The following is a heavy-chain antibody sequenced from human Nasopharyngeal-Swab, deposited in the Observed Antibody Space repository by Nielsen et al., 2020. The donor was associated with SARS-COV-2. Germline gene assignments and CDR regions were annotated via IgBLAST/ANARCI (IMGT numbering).Heavy chain of an antibody. CDR3: ARASAVAGTYYYMDV. D-gene: IGHD6-19*01. CDR1: GGSISSSNC. Sequence: PQTLSPTCAVSGGSISSSNCWSWVRQPPGKGLEWIGEIYHSGSTNYNPSLKSRVTISVDKSKNQFSLKLSSVTAADTAVYYCARASAVAGTYYYMDVWGKGTTVTVSS. V-gene: IGHV4-4*03. CDR2: IYHSGST. J-gene: IGHJ6*03.